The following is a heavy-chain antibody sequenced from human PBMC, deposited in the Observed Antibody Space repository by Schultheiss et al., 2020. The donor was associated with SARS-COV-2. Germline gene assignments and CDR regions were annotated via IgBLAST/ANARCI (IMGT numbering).Heavy chain of an antibody. V-gene: IGHV4-59*12. CDR1: GGSISSYY. Sequence: ESLKISCTVSGGSISSYYWSWIRQPPGKGLEWIGNIFYSGSTYYNPSLKSRVTISVDTSKNQFSLKLSSVTAADTAVYYCARVVGSNFAHFDYWGQGTLVTVSS. CDR3: ARVVGSNFAHFDY. J-gene: IGHJ4*02. D-gene: IGHD4-11*01. CDR2: IFYSGST.